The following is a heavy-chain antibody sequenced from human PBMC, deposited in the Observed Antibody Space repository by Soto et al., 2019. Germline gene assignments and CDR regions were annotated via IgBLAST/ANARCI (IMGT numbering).Heavy chain of an antibody. CDR1: GDSVSSNSAA. CDR2: TYYRSKWYN. Sequence: SQTLSLTCAISGDSVSSNSAAWNWIRQSPSSGLEWLGRTYYRSKWYNDYAVSVKSRITINPDTSKNQFSLQLNSVTPEDTAVYYCAREGYDILTGYDTPSYYYYGMDVWGQGTTVTVSS. J-gene: IGHJ6*02. CDR3: AREGYDILTGYDTPSYYYYGMDV. V-gene: IGHV6-1*01. D-gene: IGHD3-9*01.